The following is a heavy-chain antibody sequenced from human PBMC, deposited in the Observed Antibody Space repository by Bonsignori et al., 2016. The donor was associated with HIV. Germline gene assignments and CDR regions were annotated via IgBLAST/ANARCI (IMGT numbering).Heavy chain of an antibody. J-gene: IGHJ4*02. Sequence: WIRQPPGKGLEWVSVIYSGGSSTYYADSVKGRFTISRDNSKNTLYLQMNSLRAEDTAVYYCAKMPGTGTTSFVAHFDYWGQGTLVTVSS. CDR2: IYSGGSST. D-gene: IGHD1-7*01. CDR3: AKMPGTGTTSFVAHFDY. V-gene: IGHV3-23*03.